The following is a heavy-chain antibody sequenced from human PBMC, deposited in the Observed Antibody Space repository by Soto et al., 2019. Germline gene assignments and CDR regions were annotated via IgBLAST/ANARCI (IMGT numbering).Heavy chain of an antibody. D-gene: IGHD2-2*01. J-gene: IGHJ4*02. Sequence: QVQLQESGPGLVKPSQTLSLTCTVSGGSISSGDYYWSWIRQPPGKGLEWIGYIYHSGSTYYNPSLKSRVTISVDKSKNHSSLKLSSGTAADTAVYYCARGDFVLVPAAPIYWGQGTLVTVSS. CDR3: ARGDFVLVPAAPIY. CDR2: IYHSGST. V-gene: IGHV4-30-4*01. CDR1: GGSISSGDYY.